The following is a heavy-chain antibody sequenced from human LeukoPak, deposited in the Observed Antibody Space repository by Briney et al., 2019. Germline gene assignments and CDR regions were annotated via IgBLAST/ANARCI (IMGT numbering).Heavy chain of an antibody. V-gene: IGHV4-34*01. J-gene: IGHJ4*02. Sequence: PSETLSLTCAVYGASVSGYYWSWIRQPPGEWLGWIGEINHSGSTKYNPSLKSRVTISEDTSKHQFPLKLSSVAAADTAVYYCARGQYSSSPVFDFWGQGTLVTVSS. D-gene: IGHD6-6*01. CDR1: GASVSGYY. CDR2: INHSGST. CDR3: ARGQYSSSPVFDF.